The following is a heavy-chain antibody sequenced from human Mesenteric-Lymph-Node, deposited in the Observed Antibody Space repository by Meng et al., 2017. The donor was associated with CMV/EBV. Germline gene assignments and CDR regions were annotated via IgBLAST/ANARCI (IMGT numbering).Heavy chain of an antibody. Sequence: ASVKVSCKASEYTFIGHYIHWVRQAPGQGLEWMGWINPHSGDTSHAQKFQGRVTMTRDTSISTAYVELTRLRSDDTPVYDCARGRSSVGYNDFDPWGQGTLVTVSS. D-gene: IGHD1-1*01. CDR1: EYTFIGHY. CDR3: ARGRSSVGYNDFDP. J-gene: IGHJ5*02. CDR2: INPHSGDT. V-gene: IGHV1-2*02.